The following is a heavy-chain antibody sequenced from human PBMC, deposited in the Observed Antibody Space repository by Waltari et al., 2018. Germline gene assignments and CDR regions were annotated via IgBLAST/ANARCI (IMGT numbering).Heavy chain of an antibody. D-gene: IGHD2-15*01. Sequence: QLQLEESSPGLVRPSETLSVTCAVSGDSVTSSYLWNWVRQSPGKGLEWIGQVHGSGRTNYNPSFASRVTVSLDTSNNQVSLKRTSATAADTAVYYCARDRGRGLYLDSWGPGTLVTVSP. CDR1: GDSVTSSYL. V-gene: IGHV4-4*02. CDR3: ARDRGRGLYLDS. J-gene: IGHJ4*02. CDR2: VHGSGRT.